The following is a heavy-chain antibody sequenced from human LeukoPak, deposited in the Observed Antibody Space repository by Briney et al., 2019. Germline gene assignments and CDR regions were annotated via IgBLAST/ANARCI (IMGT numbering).Heavy chain of an antibody. Sequence: GGPLRLSCEASGFTSRTYGMTWVRQAPGKGLEWVSGITGSSTWTYYADSVKGRFTISRDNSKNTLHLQMDSLRAEDTAIYYCARELVSLGTGYFDLWGRGTLVTVSS. CDR1: GFTSRTYG. CDR2: ITGSSTWT. CDR3: ARELVSLGTGYFDL. J-gene: IGHJ2*01. D-gene: IGHD7-27*01. V-gene: IGHV3-23*01.